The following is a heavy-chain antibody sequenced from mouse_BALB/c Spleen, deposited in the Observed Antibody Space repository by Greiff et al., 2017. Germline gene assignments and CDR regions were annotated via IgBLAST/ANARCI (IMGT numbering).Heavy chain of an antibody. CDR1: GFNIKDTY. CDR2: IDPANGNT. D-gene: IGHD2-4*01. V-gene: IGHV14-3*02. Sequence: EVQLQESGAELVKPGASVKLSCTASGFNIKDTYMHWVKQRPEQGLEWIGRIDPANGNTKYDPKFQGKATITADTSSNTAYLQLSSLTSEDTAVYYCASDYDGDYWGQGTTLTVSS. CDR3: ASDYDGDY. J-gene: IGHJ2*01.